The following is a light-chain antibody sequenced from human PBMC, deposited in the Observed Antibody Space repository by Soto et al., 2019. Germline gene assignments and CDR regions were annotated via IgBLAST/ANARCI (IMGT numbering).Light chain of an antibody. CDR1: SSDVGSYNL. Sequence: QSALTQPASVSGSPGQSITISCTGTSSDVGSYNLVSWYQQHPGKAPKLMIYEGSKRPSGVSNRFSGSKSGNTASLTISGLQTEDQADYYCCSYAGSSTFSWVFGGGTKLTVL. CDR2: EGS. V-gene: IGLV2-23*03. CDR3: CSYAGSSTFSWV. J-gene: IGLJ3*02.